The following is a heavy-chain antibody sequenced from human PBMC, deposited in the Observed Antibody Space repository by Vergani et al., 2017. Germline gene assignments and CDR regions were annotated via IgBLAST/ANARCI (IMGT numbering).Heavy chain of an antibody. J-gene: IGHJ3*02. D-gene: IGHD2-21*02. Sequence: EVQLVQSGAEVKKPGESLKISCKGSGYSFTSYWIGWVRQMPGKGLEWMGIIYPGDSDTRYRPSFQGQVTISAAKSISTAYLQWCSMKASDTAMYYCARRGRDCGGDCSDAFDIWGQGTMVTVSS. CDR3: ARRGRDCGGDCSDAFDI. CDR2: IYPGDSDT. CDR1: GYSFTSYW. V-gene: IGHV5-51*01.